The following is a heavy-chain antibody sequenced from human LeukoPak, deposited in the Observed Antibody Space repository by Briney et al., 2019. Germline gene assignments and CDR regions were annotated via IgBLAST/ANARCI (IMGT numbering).Heavy chain of an antibody. Sequence: SETLSLTCTVSGGSISSYYWSWIRQPPGKGLEWLGYIYYSGSTNYNPSLKSRVTISVDTSKNQFPLKLSSVTAADTAVYYCARNQVRGWPNDYYYGMDVWGQGTTVTVSS. CDR3: ARNQVRGWPNDYYYGMDV. CDR2: IYYSGST. D-gene: IGHD6-19*01. CDR1: GGSISSYY. V-gene: IGHV4-59*01. J-gene: IGHJ6*02.